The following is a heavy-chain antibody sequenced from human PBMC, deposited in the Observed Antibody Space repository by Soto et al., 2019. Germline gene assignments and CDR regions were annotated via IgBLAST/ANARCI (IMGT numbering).Heavy chain of an antibody. V-gene: IGHV1-69*01. J-gene: IGHJ4*02. CDR1: GGTFTNDA. CDR3: AREVVTETTLGYFDF. CDR2: IIPFFGTP. Sequence: QVHLVQSGAEVKKSGSSVRVSCTASGGTFTNDAISWGRQAPGQGLEWLGRIIPFFGTPDYSQSFQGRLTITADESTGTAYMDLRSLRSDDTAVYYCAREVVTETTLGYFDFWGQGTLVTVSS. D-gene: IGHD2-21*02.